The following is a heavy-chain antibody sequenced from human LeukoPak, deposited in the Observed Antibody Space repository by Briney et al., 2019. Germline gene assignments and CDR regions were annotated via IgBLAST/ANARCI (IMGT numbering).Heavy chain of an antibody. CDR3: AKGGRYDIVVVPVRR. D-gene: IGHD2-2*01. CDR2: ISGSSYYI. CDR1: GFTFSSYS. J-gene: IGHJ4*02. Sequence: PGGSLRLSCAASGFTFSSYSMNWVRQAPGKGLEWVSSISGSSYYIYYADSVKGRFTIPRDYAKNLLYLQMNSLRAEDTAVDYCAKGGRYDIVVVPVRRWGQGTLVTVSS. V-gene: IGHV3-21*01.